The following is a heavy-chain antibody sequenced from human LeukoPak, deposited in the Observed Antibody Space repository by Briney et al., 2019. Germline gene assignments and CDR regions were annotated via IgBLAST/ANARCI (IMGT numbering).Heavy chain of an antibody. J-gene: IGHJ4*02. Sequence: GGSLRLSCAASGFTFSSYGMHWVRQAPGKGLEWVAVISYDGSNKYYADSVKGRFTISRDNSKNTLYLQMNSLRAEDTAVYYCAKDFGGWYFDYWGQGTLVTVSS. CDR3: AKDFGGWYFDY. CDR2: ISYDGSNK. CDR1: GFTFSSYG. V-gene: IGHV3-30*18. D-gene: IGHD6-19*01.